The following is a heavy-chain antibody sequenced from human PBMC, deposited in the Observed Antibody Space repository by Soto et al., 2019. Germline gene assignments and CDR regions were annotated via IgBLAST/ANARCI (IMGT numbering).Heavy chain of an antibody. J-gene: IGHJ4*02. CDR2: ISYDGNNK. V-gene: IGHV3-30*18. D-gene: IGHD1-1*01. CDR1: GFTFRSYG. Sequence: GGSLRLSCAASGFTFRSYGMHWVRQAPGKGLEWVAVISYDGNNKYYANSVKGRLTISRDNSKNTVSLQMNSLRVEDTAVYYCAKERTRHFDYWGQGVPVTVSS. CDR3: AKERTRHFDY.